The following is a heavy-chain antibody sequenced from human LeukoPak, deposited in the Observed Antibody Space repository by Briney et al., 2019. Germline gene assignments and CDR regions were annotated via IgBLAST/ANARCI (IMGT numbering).Heavy chain of an antibody. CDR2: ISAYTGHT. D-gene: IGHD4-17*01. V-gene: IGHV1-18*01. J-gene: IGHJ4*02. CDR3: ARGGGSYGDYSLWLGY. CDR1: GYTFSSYG. Sequence: ASLKVSRTASGYTFSSYGLSWVRQAPGQGLEWMGWISAYTGHTMFAQKYQGRVTMTTDTSTSTAYMELRSLTSDDTAVHYCARGGGSYGDYSLWLGYWGQGALVTASS.